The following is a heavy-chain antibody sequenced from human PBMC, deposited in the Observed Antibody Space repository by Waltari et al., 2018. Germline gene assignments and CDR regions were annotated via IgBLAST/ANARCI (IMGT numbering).Heavy chain of an antibody. CDR3: TRDTPHCGGDCSGFDL. J-gene: IGHJ3*01. CDR2: RWTSSNNI. D-gene: IGHD2-21*02. Sequence: VRKASGKGLSWCSSRWTSSNNIYYVDAFRCRFTIARGNAKNSLYLQMNSLTVEDTAMYFCTRDTPHCGGDCSGFDLWGQGTMVTVSS. V-gene: IGHV3-21*01.